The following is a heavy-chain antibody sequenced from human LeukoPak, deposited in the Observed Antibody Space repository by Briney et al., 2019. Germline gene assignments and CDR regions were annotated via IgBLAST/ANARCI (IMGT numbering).Heavy chain of an antibody. CDR2: ISSSSSTI. V-gene: IGHV3-48*02. Sequence: GGSLRLSCAASGFTFSSYSMNWVRQAPGKGLEWVSYISSSSSTIYYADSVKGRFTISRDNTKNSLYLQMNSLRDEDTAVYYCAREIDSSDLPFDYWGQGTLVTVSS. D-gene: IGHD3-22*01. CDR1: GFTFSSYS. CDR3: AREIDSSDLPFDY. J-gene: IGHJ4*02.